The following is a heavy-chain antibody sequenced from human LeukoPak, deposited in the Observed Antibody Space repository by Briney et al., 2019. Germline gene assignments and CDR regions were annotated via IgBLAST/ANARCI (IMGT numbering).Heavy chain of an antibody. Sequence: ASVKVSCKASGYTFTGYYMHWVRQAPGQGLEWMGWNNPNSGGTNYAQKFQGRVTMTRDTSISTAYMELSRLRSDDTAVYYCARVYYDSSGYYLNWFDPWGQGTLVTVSS. CDR2: NNPNSGGT. J-gene: IGHJ5*02. V-gene: IGHV1-2*02. D-gene: IGHD3-22*01. CDR1: GYTFTGYY. CDR3: ARVYYDSSGYYLNWFDP.